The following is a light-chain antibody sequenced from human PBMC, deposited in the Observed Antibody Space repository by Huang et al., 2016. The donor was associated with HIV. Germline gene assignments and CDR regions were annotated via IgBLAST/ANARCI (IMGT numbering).Light chain of an antibody. CDR3: QQRSKWPIT. V-gene: IGKV3-11*01. J-gene: IGKJ5*01. Sequence: EIVLTQSPGTLSLSPGERATLSCRTSQSVGNYLVWYQQKPGRSPRLLIYDASYRAAGIPARFSGSGSGTDFTRTMSSLEPEDFAVYYCQQRSKWPITFGQGTRLEIK. CDR2: DAS. CDR1: QSVGNY.